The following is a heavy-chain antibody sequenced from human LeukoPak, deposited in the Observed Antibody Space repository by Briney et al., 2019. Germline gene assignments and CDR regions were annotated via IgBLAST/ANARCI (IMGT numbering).Heavy chain of an antibody. Sequence: SETLSLTCAVSGGSISSRNWWSWVRQPPGKGLEWIGEIYHSGSTNYNPSLKSRVTISVDTSKNQFSLKLSSVTAADTAVYYCARGYGGNLGFDYWGQGTLVTVSS. V-gene: IGHV4-4*02. D-gene: IGHD4-23*01. CDR3: ARGYGGNLGFDY. J-gene: IGHJ4*02. CDR2: IYHSGST. CDR1: GGSISSRNW.